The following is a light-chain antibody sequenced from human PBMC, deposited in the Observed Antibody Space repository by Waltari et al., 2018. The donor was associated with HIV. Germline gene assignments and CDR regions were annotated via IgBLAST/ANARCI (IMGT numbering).Light chain of an antibody. V-gene: IGKV1-17*01. J-gene: IGKJ4*01. CDR1: EGIGND. CDR3: QQHNSFPIT. Sequence: DIQMTQCPSTLSESVGDKVTLICRASEGIGNDLAWFQQKPGKAPKRLIFAGSTLQSGVPLRFSGSGSGTQFTLTISSLQPGDFATYSCQQHNSFPITFGGGTKV. CDR2: AGS.